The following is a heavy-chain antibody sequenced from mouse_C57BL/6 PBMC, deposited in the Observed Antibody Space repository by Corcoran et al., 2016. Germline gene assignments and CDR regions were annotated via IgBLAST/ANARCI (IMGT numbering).Heavy chain of an antibody. CDR2: IYPGGGDT. J-gene: IGHJ4*01. D-gene: IGHD1-1*01. V-gene: IGHV1-80*01. CDR1: GYAFSSYW. CDR3: ARDYYGSSYPYYYAMDY. Sequence: QVQLQQSGAELVKPGASVKISCKASGYAFSSYWMNWVKQRPGKGLEWIGQIYPGGGDTNYNGKFKGKATLTADKSSSTAYMQLSSLTSEDSAVYFCARDYYGSSYPYYYAMDYWGQGTSVTVSS.